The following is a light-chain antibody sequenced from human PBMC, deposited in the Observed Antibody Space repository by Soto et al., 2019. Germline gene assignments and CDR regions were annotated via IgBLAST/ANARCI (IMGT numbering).Light chain of an antibody. V-gene: IGKV1-5*03. CDR3: QQYKSPPWT. CDR2: KAS. CDR1: ESITNW. Sequence: DIQMTQAPPTLSASVGDRVTISCRASESITNWLAWYQHKPGKAPKLLIYKASSLESGVPSRFSGSGSGTEFTLTISSLQPDDFATYYCQQYKSPPWTFGQGTKV. J-gene: IGKJ1*01.